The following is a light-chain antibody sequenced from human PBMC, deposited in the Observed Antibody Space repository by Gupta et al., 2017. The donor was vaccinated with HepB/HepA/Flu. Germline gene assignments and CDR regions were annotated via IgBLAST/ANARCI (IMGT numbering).Light chain of an antibody. Sequence: DVQLTQSPSTLSAAVGDRVTITCRASQSIFSWLDWYQKKPGKAPKLLMYKAATLEMGAPSRFSGSGGGTEFPLTIISRQPEDFGTYSCQHEDYESPERTFGEGT. J-gene: IGKJ1*01. CDR1: QSIFSW. V-gene: IGKV1-5*03. CDR3: QHEDYESPERT. CDR2: KAA.